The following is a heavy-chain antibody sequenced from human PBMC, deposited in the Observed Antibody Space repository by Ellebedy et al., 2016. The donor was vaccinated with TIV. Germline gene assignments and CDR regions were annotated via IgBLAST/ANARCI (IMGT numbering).Heavy chain of an antibody. CDR2: INHSGST. D-gene: IGHD3-10*01. CDR3: ARDLGSGRYPGH. J-gene: IGHJ4*02. Sequence: SETLSLXXAVYGGSFNGYFWNWIRQSPGKGLEWIGEINHSGSTNYNPSLKSRVTMSIDESKNGFSLKLTSVTAADTAVYYCARDLGSGRYPGHWGQGTLVTVSS. CDR1: GGSFNGYF. V-gene: IGHV4-34*01.